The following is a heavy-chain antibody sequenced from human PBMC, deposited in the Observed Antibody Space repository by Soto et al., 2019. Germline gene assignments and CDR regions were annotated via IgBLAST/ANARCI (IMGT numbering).Heavy chain of an antibody. J-gene: IGHJ6*02. CDR2: INPSGGST. V-gene: IGHV1-46*01. D-gene: IGHD2-15*01. CDR1: GYTFTSYY. Sequence: ASVKVSCKTSGYTFTSYYMHWVRQAPGQGLEWMGIINPSGGSTSYAQKFQGRVTMTRDTSTSTVYMELSSLRSEDTAVYYCARDMGCWSALYYYYGMDCWGQGTTVTVSS. CDR3: ARDMGCWSALYYYYGMDC.